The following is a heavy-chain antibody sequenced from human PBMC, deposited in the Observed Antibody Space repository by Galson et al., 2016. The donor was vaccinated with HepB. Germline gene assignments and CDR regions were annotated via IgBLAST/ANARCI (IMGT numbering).Heavy chain of an antibody. J-gene: IGHJ4*02. CDR1: GLPFSDSY. CDR3: ATQLHLIIVPGTFDS. CDR2: ISNTGKTI. V-gene: IGHV3-11*01. D-gene: IGHD2/OR15-2a*01. Sequence: SPRLSCAASGLPFSDSYMSWIRQAPGKGLEWISYISNTGKTIYYADSVKGRFTISRDNAKSSVYLQMNTLRGDDTAVYYCATQLHLIIVPGTFDSWGQGTLVTVSS.